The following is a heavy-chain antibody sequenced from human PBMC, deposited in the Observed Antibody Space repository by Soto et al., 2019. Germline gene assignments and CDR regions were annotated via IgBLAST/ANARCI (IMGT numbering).Heavy chain of an antibody. J-gene: IGHJ6*02. Sequence: SVKVSCKASGGTFNNCPITWVRQAPGEGLEWMGGSIPIFGTANYAQKFQGRVTISVDESTSTAYMELSSLRSEDTAVYYCARGRGYSGDDHYYYFDMDVWGQGTTVTVSS. D-gene: IGHD5-12*01. V-gene: IGHV1-69*13. CDR1: GGTFNNCP. CDR3: ARGRGYSGDDHYYYFDMDV. CDR2: SIPIFGTA.